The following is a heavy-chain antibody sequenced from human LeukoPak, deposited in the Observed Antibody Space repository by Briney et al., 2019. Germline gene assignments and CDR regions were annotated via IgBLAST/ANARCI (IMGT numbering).Heavy chain of an antibody. Sequence: ASVKVSCKASGYTFTNYYIHWVRQAPGQGLEWMGRINPNSGGTNDAQNFQGRVTMTRDTSISTAYMELSRLRSDDTAVYYCARELPSTPNWELDYWGQGTLVTVSS. CDR3: ARELPSTPNWELDY. CDR1: GYTFTNYY. J-gene: IGHJ4*02. D-gene: IGHD7-27*01. CDR2: INPNSGGT. V-gene: IGHV1-2*06.